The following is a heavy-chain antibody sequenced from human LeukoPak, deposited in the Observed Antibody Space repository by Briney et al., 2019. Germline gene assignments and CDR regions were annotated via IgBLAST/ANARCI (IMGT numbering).Heavy chain of an antibody. CDR1: GFTFSSYA. CDR2: ISYDGSNK. CDR3: ARGLDTAMGVDY. D-gene: IGHD5-18*01. V-gene: IGHV3-30*04. Sequence: GGSLRLSCAASGFTFSSYAMHWVRQAPGKGLEWVAVISYDGSNKYYADSVKGRFTISRDNSKNTLYLQMNSLRAEDTAVYYCARGLDTAMGVDYWGQGTLVTVSS. J-gene: IGHJ4*02.